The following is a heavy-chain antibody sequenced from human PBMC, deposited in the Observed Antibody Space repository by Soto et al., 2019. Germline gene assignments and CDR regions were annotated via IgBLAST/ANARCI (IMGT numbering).Heavy chain of an antibody. CDR3: AEAWGYNVDAFDI. Sequence: GGSLRLSCAASGFTFSSYAMSWVRQAPGKGLEWVSAISGSGGSTYYADSVKGRFTISRDNSKNTLYLQMNSLRAEDTAVYYCAEAWGYNVDAFDIWRQGTMVTVSS. J-gene: IGHJ3*02. CDR1: GFTFSSYA. CDR2: ISGSGGST. D-gene: IGHD1-1*01. V-gene: IGHV3-23*01.